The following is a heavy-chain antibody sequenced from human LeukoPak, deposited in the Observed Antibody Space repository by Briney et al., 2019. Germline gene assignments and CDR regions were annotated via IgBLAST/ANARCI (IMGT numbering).Heavy chain of an antibody. CDR2: ISAYNGNT. D-gene: IGHD1-26*01. J-gene: IGHJ4*02. CDR3: ARDYSGSYADY. CDR1: GGTFSSYA. V-gene: IGHV1-18*01. Sequence: ASVKVSCKASGGTFSSYAISWVRQAPGQGLEWMGWISAYNGNTKYVQKLQDRVTMTTDTSTSTAYMELRSLRSDDTAVYYCARDYSGSYADYWGQGTLVTVSS.